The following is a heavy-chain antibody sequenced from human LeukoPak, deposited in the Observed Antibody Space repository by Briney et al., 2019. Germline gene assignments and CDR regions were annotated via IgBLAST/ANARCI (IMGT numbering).Heavy chain of an antibody. CDR1: GGSISSDGDY. CDR3: ATSKYSGSYSTFDY. CDR2: IYYSGST. J-gene: IGHJ4*02. D-gene: IGHD1-26*01. V-gene: IGHV4-31*03. Sequence: SETLSLTCTVSGGSISSDGDYWSWLRQHPGKGLEWIGYIYYSGSTYYNPSLKSRVTISVDTSKNQFSLKLSSVTAADTAVYYCATSKYSGSYSTFDYWGQGTLVTVSS.